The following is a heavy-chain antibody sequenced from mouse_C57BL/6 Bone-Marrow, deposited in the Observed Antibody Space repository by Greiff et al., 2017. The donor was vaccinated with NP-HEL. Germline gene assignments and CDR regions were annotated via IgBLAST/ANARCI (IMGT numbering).Heavy chain of an antibody. CDR3: ARAYGNYLDY. CDR1: GYSFTSGYY. CDR2: ISYDGSN. D-gene: IGHD2-10*02. V-gene: IGHV3-6*01. J-gene: IGHJ2*01. Sequence: EVKLLESGPGLVKPSPSLSLSCSVSGYSFTSGYYWNWIRRFPGNQLEWVGSISYDGSNNYSPSLKNRFSITRDTSKNQFFLKLNSVTAEDTATYYCARAYGNYLDYWGQGTTPTVSS.